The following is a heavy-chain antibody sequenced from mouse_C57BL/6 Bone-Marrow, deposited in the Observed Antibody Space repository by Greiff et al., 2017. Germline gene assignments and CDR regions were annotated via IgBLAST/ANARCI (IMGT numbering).Heavy chain of an antibody. CDR1: EYAFPSHD. CDR3: ATRGYDYDWFAY. J-gene: IGHJ3*01. V-gene: IGHV5-2*01. D-gene: IGHD2-4*01. Sequence: EVQLMESGGGLVQPGESLKLSCESNEYAFPSHDMSWVRKTPEKRLELVAAINSDGGSTYYPDTMERRFIISRDNTKKTLYLQMSSLRSEDTALYYCATRGYDYDWFAYWGQGTLVTVSA. CDR2: INSDGGST.